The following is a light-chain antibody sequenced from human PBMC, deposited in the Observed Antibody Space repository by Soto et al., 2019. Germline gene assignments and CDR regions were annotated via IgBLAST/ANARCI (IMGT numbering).Light chain of an antibody. CDR2: EVT. V-gene: IGLV2-8*01. J-gene: IGLJ1*01. CDR1: SSDVGNYNY. Sequence: QSALTQPPSASGSPGQSVTISCTGTSSDVGNYNYVSWYQQHPGKAPKLMIYEVTKRPSGVPDRFSGSKSGNTASLTVSGLQAEDEADYYCSSYAGSHSYVFGTGTKVTVL. CDR3: SSYAGSHSYV.